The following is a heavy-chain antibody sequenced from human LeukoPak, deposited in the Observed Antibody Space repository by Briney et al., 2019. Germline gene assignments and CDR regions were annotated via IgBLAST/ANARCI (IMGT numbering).Heavy chain of an antibody. CDR1: GYTFTSYG. D-gene: IGHD3-10*01. CDR3: ASLLWFGESPKDYNFDY. Sequence: ASVKVSCKASGYTFTSYGISWVRQAPGQGLEWMGWISAYNGNTNYAQKLQGRVTMTTDTSTSTAYMGLRSLRSDDTAVYYCASLLWFGESPKDYNFDYWGQGTLVTVSS. V-gene: IGHV1-18*01. CDR2: ISAYNGNT. J-gene: IGHJ4*02.